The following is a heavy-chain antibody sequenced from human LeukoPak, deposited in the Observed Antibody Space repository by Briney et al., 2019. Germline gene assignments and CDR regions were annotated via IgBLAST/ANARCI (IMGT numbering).Heavy chain of an antibody. CDR3: ARGAGRGYYMDV. V-gene: IGHV4-59*08. CDR1: GGSISSYY. CDR2: IYYSGST. J-gene: IGHJ6*03. Sequence: SETLSLTCTVTGGSISSYYWSWIRQPPGKGLEGIGYIYYSGSTNYNPSLKSRVTISVDTSKNQFSLKLSSVTAADTAVYYCARGAGRGYYMDVWGKGTTVTISS. D-gene: IGHD3-10*01.